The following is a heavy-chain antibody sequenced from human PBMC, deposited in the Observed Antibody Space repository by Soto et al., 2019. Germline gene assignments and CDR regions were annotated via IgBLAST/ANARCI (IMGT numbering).Heavy chain of an antibody. CDR1: GGTFSSYA. Sequence: SVKVSFKASGGTFSSYAISWVRQAPGQGVEWMGGIIPIFGTANYAQKFQGRVTITADKSTSTAYMELSSLRSEDTAVYYCARGGSPPGFGAFDIWGQGTMVTVSS. J-gene: IGHJ3*02. V-gene: IGHV1-69*06. CDR3: ARGGSPPGFGAFDI. CDR2: IIPIFGTA. D-gene: IGHD3-10*01.